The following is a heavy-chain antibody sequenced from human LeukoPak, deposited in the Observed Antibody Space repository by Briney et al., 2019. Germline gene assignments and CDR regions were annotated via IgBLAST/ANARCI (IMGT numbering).Heavy chain of an antibody. Sequence: SETLTLTCTVSGGSVSSGSYYWSWIRQPPGKGLEWIGYIYYSGSTNYNPSLKSRVTISVDTSKDQFSLKLSPVTAADTAVYYCASEYCSGGSCYGVDYWGQGTLVTVSS. V-gene: IGHV4-61*01. CDR1: GGSVSSGSYY. CDR2: IYYSGST. CDR3: ASEYCSGGSCYGVDY. D-gene: IGHD2-15*01. J-gene: IGHJ4*02.